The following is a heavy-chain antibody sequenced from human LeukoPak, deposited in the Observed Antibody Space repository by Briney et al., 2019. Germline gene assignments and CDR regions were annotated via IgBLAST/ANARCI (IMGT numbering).Heavy chain of an antibody. J-gene: IGHJ4*02. V-gene: IGHV4-4*02. CDR2: ISLRGLT. D-gene: IGHD3-3*01. CDR1: GGSISGTNW. Sequence: PSETLSLTCGVSGGSISGTNWWSWVRQPPGQGLEWIGEISLRGLTNYNPSLRSRLTMSLDESKNQVSLNLTSVTAADTAVYYCSRESGPFSPFGLWGQGTLVSVHS. CDR3: SRESGPFSPFGL.